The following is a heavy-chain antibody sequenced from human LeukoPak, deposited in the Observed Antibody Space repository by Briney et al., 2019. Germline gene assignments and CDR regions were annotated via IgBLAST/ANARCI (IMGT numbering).Heavy chain of an antibody. Sequence: SETLSLTCTVSGGSISSYYWSWIRQPPGKGLEWIGYIYYSGSTKYNPSLKSRVTISVDTSKNQFSLKLSSVTAADTAVYYCARGRLGGYSYGFGEYDYWGQGTLVTVSS. J-gene: IGHJ4*02. V-gene: IGHV4-59*08. CDR2: IYYSGST. CDR3: ARGRLGGYSYGFGEYDY. CDR1: GGSISSYY. D-gene: IGHD5-18*01.